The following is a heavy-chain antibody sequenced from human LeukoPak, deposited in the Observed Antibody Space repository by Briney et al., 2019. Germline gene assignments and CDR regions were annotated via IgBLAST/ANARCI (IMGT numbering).Heavy chain of an antibody. D-gene: IGHD1-26*01. CDR1: GYTFTSYA. J-gene: IGHJ4*02. CDR2: INPNNGGT. CDR3: TRESGSYHGNDY. Sequence: GASVKVSCKASGYTFTSYAMHWVRQAPGQRLEWMGRINPNNGGTNYAQKFQGRVTMTGDTSISTAYMELSSLRSDDTAVYYCTRESGSYHGNDYWGQGTLVTVSS. V-gene: IGHV1-2*06.